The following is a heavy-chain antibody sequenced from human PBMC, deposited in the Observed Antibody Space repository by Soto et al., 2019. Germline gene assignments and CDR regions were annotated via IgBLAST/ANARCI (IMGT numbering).Heavy chain of an antibody. Sequence: ASVKVSCKASGGTFSSYAISWVRQAPGQGLEWMGGIIPIFGTANYAQKFQGRVTITADESTSTAYMEVSSLRSEDTAMYYCARDGSGYYYGSFDYWGQGTLVTVSS. CDR3: ARDGSGYYYGSFDY. CDR2: IIPIFGTA. D-gene: IGHD3-22*01. CDR1: GGTFSSYA. V-gene: IGHV1-69*13. J-gene: IGHJ4*02.